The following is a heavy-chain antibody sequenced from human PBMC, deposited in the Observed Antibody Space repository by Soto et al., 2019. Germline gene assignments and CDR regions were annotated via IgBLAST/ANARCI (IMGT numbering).Heavy chain of an antibody. CDR2: IYYSGST. Sequence: PSETLSLTCTVSGGSISSYYWSWIRQPPGKGLDWIGYIYYSGSTNYNPSLKSRVTISVDTSKNQFSLKLSSVTAADTAVYYCARTPPMVRGVITYYYYYMDVWGKGTTVTVSS. J-gene: IGHJ6*03. V-gene: IGHV4-59*01. CDR1: GGSISSYY. CDR3: ARTPPMVRGVITYYYYYMDV. D-gene: IGHD3-10*01.